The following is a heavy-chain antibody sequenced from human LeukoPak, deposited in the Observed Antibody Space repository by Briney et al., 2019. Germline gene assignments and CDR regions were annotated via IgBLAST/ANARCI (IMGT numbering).Heavy chain of an antibody. J-gene: IGHJ4*02. CDR2: IIPIFGTA. CDR1: GGTFSSYA. Sequence: SVKVSCKASGGTFSSYAISWVRQAPGQGLEWMGGIIPIFGTANYAQKFQGRVTITTDESTSTAYMELSSLRSEDTAVYYCAKDQSSSGYDFNYFNLWGQGTLVTVSS. CDR3: AKDQSSSGYDFNYFNL. V-gene: IGHV1-69*05. D-gene: IGHD5-12*01.